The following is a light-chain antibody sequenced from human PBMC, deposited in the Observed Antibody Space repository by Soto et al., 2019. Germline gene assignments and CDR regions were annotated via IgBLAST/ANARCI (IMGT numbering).Light chain of an antibody. CDR1: SSDVGGYNY. CDR3: SSYTSSIPRV. J-gene: IGLJ2*01. CDR2: DVS. V-gene: IGLV2-14*01. Sequence: QPVLTQPASVSGSPGQSITISCTGTSSDVGGYNYVSWYQQHPGKAPKLMIYDVSNRPSGVSNRFSGSKSGNTASLTISGLQAEDEADYYCSSYTSSIPRVYGGGTKVTVL.